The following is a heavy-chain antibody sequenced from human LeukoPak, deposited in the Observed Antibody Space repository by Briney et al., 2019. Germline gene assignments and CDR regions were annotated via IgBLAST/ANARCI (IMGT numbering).Heavy chain of an antibody. CDR2: ISGSGGST. D-gene: IGHD6-13*01. Sequence: PGGSLRLSCAASGFTFSSYAMSWVRQAPGKGLEWVSAISGSGGSTYYADSVKGRFTISRDNSKNTLYLQMNSLRAEDTAVYYCAKEGNPSYSSSSSRRAFDYWGQGTLVTVSS. CDR3: AKEGNPSYSSSSSRRAFDY. J-gene: IGHJ4*02. V-gene: IGHV3-23*01. CDR1: GFTFSSYA.